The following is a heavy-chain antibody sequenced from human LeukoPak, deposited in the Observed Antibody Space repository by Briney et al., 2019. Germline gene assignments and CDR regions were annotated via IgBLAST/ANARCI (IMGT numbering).Heavy chain of an antibody. J-gene: IGHJ4*02. Sequence: GGSLRLSCAASGFTFSSYWMHWVRQAPGKGLVWVSRINSDGSSTSYADSVKGRFTISRDNAKNTLYLQMNSLRAEDTAVYYCARDRLTCTNGACYSEGFDYWGQGTLVTVSS. D-gene: IGHD2-8*01. CDR3: ARDRLTCTNGACYSEGFDY. V-gene: IGHV3-74*01. CDR1: GFTFSSYW. CDR2: INSDGSST.